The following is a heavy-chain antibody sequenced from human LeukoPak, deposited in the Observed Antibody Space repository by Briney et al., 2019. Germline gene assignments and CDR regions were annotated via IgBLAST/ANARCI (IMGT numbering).Heavy chain of an antibody. CDR2: IIPIFGTA. J-gene: IGHJ6*02. D-gene: IGHD3-10*01. Sequence: SVKVSCKASGGTFSSYAISWVRQAPGQGLEWMGGIIPIFGTANYAQKFQGRVTITADESTSTAYMELSSLRSEDTAVYYCASYGSGSYPSRYYYYYYGMDVWGQGTTVTVSS. V-gene: IGHV1-69*13. CDR3: ASYGSGSYPSRYYYYYYGMDV. CDR1: GGTFSSYA.